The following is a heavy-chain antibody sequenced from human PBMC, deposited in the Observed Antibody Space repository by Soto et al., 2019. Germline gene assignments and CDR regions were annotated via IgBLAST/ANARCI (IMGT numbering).Heavy chain of an antibody. V-gene: IGHV1-18*01. Sequence: QVHLVQSGAEVKKPGASVKVSCQASGYAFTTYGITWVRQAPGQGLEWMGWISAHNGNTNYAQKLQGRVTVTRDPSTSTAYMELRSLRSDDTAVYYCARGRDGDYWGQGALVTVSS. CDR2: ISAHNGNT. CDR1: GYAFTTYG. CDR3: ARGRDGDY. D-gene: IGHD6-6*01. J-gene: IGHJ4*02.